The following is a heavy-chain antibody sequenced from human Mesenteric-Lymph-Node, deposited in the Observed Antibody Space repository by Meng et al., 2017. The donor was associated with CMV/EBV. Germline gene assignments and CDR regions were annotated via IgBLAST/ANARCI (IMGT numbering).Heavy chain of an antibody. V-gene: IGHV3-30-3*01. CDR1: GFTFTSYG. CDR3: ATPNSISASGPPDI. J-gene: IGHJ4*02. CDR2: ASFDGSNR. Sequence: GESLKISCTASGFTFTSYGMHWVRQTPDKRLEWVAVASFDGSNRYYADSVKGRFTISRDNSKKMVFLQMDSLRPEDTAVYQCATPNSISASGPPDIWGQGTLVTVSS. D-gene: IGHD6-13*01.